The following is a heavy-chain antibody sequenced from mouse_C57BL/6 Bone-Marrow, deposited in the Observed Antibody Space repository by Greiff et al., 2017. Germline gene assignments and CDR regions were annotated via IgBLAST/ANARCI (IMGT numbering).Heavy chain of an antibody. D-gene: IGHD4-1*01. CDR1: GYTFTSYW. J-gene: IGHJ1*03. CDR2: IDPSDSYT. Sequence: VQLQQPGAELVMPGASVKLSCKASGYTFTSYWMHWVKQRPGQGLEWIGEIDPSDSYTNYNQKFKGKSTLTVDKSSSTAYMQLSSLTSEDSAVYYCARWAANWDFHWHFDVWGTGTTVTVSS. V-gene: IGHV1-69*01. CDR3: ARWAANWDFHWHFDV.